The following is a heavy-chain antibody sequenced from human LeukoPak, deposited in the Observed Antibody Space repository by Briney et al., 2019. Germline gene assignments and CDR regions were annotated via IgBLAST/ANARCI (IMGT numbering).Heavy chain of an antibody. CDR2: IYYSGST. V-gene: IGHV4-39*01. CDR1: AGSISNSNYY. CDR3: AHDSSGYFRMGY. J-gene: IGHJ4*02. D-gene: IGHD3-22*01. Sequence: SETLSLTCTVSAGSISNSNYYWGWIRRPPGKGLEWIGSIYYSGSTYYNSSLKSRVTISVDTSKNQFSLKLSSVTAADTAAYYCAHDSSGYFRMGYWGQGTLVTVSS.